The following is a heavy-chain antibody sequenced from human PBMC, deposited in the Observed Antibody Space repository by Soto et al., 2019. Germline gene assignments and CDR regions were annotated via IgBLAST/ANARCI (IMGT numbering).Heavy chain of an antibody. CDR1: GGPFISYA. D-gene: IGHD3-10*01. Sequence: GXSVKVSCNASGGPFISYAISWGRQAPGQGLEWMGGIIPIFGTANYAQKFQGRVTITADESTSTAYMELSSLGSEDTAVYYCARDESGSYYNSAGMDVWGQGTTVTVPS. J-gene: IGHJ6*02. V-gene: IGHV1-69*01. CDR3: ARDESGSYYNSAGMDV. CDR2: IIPIFGTA.